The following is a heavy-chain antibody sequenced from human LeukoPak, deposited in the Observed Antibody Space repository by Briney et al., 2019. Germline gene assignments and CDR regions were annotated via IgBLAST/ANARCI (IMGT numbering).Heavy chain of an antibody. J-gene: IGHJ4*02. CDR3: ARVRNMQSSSGYYWRFYFDY. CDR1: GGSIRTYY. V-gene: IGHV4-59*12. D-gene: IGHD3-22*01. Sequence: PSETLSLTCTVSGGSIRTYYWTWIRQPPGKGLEWIGHIYYSGSTNYNPSLKSRVTISVDTSKNQFSLKLSSVTAADTAVYYCARVRNMQSSSGYYWRFYFDYWGQGTLVTVSS. CDR2: IYYSGST.